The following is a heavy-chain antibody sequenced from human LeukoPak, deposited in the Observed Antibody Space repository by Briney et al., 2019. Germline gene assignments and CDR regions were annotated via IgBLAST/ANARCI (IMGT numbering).Heavy chain of an antibody. Sequence: ASVQVSCKASGYTFTSYDINWVRQPTGQGLEWMGWMNPNSGNTGCAQKFQGRVTITRNTSISPAYMELSSLRSEDTAVYYCARVCSGGSCYFRWFDPWGQGTLVTVSS. CDR1: GYTFTSYD. J-gene: IGHJ5*02. D-gene: IGHD2-15*01. CDR2: MNPNSGNT. V-gene: IGHV1-8*03. CDR3: ARVCSGGSCYFRWFDP.